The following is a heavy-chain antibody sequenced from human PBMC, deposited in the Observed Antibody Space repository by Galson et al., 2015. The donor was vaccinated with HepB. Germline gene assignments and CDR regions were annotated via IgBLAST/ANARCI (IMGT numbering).Heavy chain of an antibody. D-gene: IGHD5-12*01. CDR3: AKEEGMEWLRSSPFGY. V-gene: IGHV3-30*02. Sequence: SLRLSCAASGFTFSSYGMHWVRQAPGKGLEWVAFIRYDGSNKYYADSVKGRFTISRDNSKNTLYLQMNSLRAEDTAVYYCAKEEGMEWLRSSPFGYWGQGTLVTVSS. CDR1: GFTFSSYG. J-gene: IGHJ4*02. CDR2: IRYDGSNK.